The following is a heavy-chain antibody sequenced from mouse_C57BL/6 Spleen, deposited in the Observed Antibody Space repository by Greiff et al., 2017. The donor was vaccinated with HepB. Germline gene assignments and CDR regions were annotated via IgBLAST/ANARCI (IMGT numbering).Heavy chain of an antibody. CDR3: TRNYGSFYYFDY. CDR1: GFNIKDDY. Sequence: VQLQQSGAELVRPGASVKLSCTASGFNIKDDYMHWVKQRPEQGLEWIGWIDPENGDTEYASKFQGKATIAADTSSNTAYLQLSSLTSEDTAVYYCTRNYGSFYYFDYWGQGTTLTVSS. J-gene: IGHJ2*01. D-gene: IGHD1-1*01. CDR2: IDPENGDT. V-gene: IGHV14-4*01.